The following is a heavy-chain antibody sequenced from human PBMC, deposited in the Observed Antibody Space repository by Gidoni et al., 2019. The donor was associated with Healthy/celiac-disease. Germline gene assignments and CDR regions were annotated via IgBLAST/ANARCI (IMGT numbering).Heavy chain of an antibody. V-gene: IGHV1-8*01. CDR1: GYTFTSYD. J-gene: IGHJ6*02. Sequence: QVQLVQSGAEVKKPGASVKVSCKASGYTFTSYDINWVRQATGQGREWMGWMDPNSGNTGYAQKFQGRVTMTRNTSISTAYMELSSLRSEDTAVYYCARGPAYDFWSGGMDVWGQGTTVTVSS. D-gene: IGHD3-3*01. CDR3: ARGPAYDFWSGGMDV. CDR2: MDPNSGNT.